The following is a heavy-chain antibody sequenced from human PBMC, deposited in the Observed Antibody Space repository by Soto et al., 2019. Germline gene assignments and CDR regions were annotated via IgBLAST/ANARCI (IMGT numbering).Heavy chain of an antibody. V-gene: IGHV3-23*01. CDR3: AKGPTPYYYDSSAANNWFDP. CDR1: GFTFSSYA. Sequence: PGGSLRLSCAASGFTFSSYAMSWVRQAPGKVLEWVSAISGSGGSTYYADSVKGRFTISRDNSKNTLYLQMNSLRAEDTAVYYCAKGPTPYYYDSSAANNWFDPWGQGTLVTVSS. J-gene: IGHJ5*02. D-gene: IGHD3-22*01. CDR2: ISGSGGST.